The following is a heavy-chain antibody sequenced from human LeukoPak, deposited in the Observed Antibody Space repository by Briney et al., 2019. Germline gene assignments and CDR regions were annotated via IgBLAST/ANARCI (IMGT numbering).Heavy chain of an antibody. CDR2: LVYDERS. D-gene: IGHD6-19*01. CDR3: ARDLSAAFDF. Sequence: GALRLSCAASGFPFSSYGMHWVRQAPGKGLEWVARLVYDERSDYANSVKGRFSISRDNSKNTLFLDMSDLRVEDTAAYYCARDLSAAFDFWGQGVLVTVSS. J-gene: IGHJ4*02. V-gene: IGHV3-33*05. CDR1: GFPFSSYG.